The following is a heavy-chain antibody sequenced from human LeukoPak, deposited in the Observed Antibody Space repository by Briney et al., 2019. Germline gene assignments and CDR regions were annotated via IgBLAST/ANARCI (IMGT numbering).Heavy chain of an antibody. CDR3: ARDGYNFLSVLFTQNFDY. Sequence: ASVKVSCKASGYTFTSYGISWVRQAPGQGLEWMGWISAYNGNTNYAQKLQGRVTMTTDTSTSTAYMELRSLRSDDTAMYYCARDGYNFLSVLFTQNFDYWGQGTLVTVSS. CDR1: GYTFTSYG. CDR2: ISAYNGNT. J-gene: IGHJ4*02. D-gene: IGHD5-24*01. V-gene: IGHV1-18*01.